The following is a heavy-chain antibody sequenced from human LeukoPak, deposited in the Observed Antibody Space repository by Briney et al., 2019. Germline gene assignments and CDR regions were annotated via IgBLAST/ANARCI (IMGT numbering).Heavy chain of an antibody. CDR3: AKDNRRHYTSGPNPDSLH. D-gene: IGHD6-19*01. J-gene: IGHJ4*02. CDR1: GFTFDDYA. CDR2: ISWNSGTI. Sequence: GRSLRLSCAASGFTFDDYAMHWVRQAPGKGLEWVSGISWNSGTIAYADSVKGRFTISRDNVKNSLYLQMNSLRVEDTAFYYCAKDNRRHYTSGPNPDSLHWGQGALVTVSS. V-gene: IGHV3-9*01.